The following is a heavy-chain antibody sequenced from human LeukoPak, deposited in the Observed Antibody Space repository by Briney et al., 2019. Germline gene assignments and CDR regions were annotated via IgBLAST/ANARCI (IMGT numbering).Heavy chain of an antibody. CDR2: INPNSGGT. CDR1: GYTFTSYG. CDR3: ARDLQYCSSTSCLVFYFDY. Sequence: ASVKVSCKASGYTFTSYGISWVRQAPGQGLEWMGWINPNSGGTNYAQKFQGRVTMTRDTSISTAYMELSRLRSDDTAVYYCARDLQYCSSTSCLVFYFDYWGQGTLVTVSS. J-gene: IGHJ4*02. V-gene: IGHV1-2*02. D-gene: IGHD2-2*01.